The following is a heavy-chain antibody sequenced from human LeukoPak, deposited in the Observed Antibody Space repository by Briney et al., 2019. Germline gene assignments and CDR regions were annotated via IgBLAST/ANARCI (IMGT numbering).Heavy chain of an antibody. CDR3: ARGASSGSAWGY. Sequence: GGSLRLSCAASGFTFSSYGMPWVRQAPGKGLEWVAFIRYDGSNKYYADSVKGRFTISRDNSKNTLYLQMNSLRAEDTAVYYCARGASSGSAWGYWGQGTLVTVSS. CDR1: GFTFSSYG. D-gene: IGHD6-19*01. CDR2: IRYDGSNK. J-gene: IGHJ4*02. V-gene: IGHV3-30*02.